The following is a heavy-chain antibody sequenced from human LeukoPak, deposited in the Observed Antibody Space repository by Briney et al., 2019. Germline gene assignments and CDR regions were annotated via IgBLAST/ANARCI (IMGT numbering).Heavy chain of an antibody. D-gene: IGHD3-22*01. Sequence: GGSLRLSCAASGFTVSSNYMSWVRQAPGKGLEWVSVIYSGGSTYYADSVKGRFTISRDNSKNTLYRQMNSLRAEDTAVYYCASHYYDSSGYAYWGQGTLVTVSS. V-gene: IGHV3-53*01. CDR3: ASHYYDSSGYAY. CDR1: GFTVSSNY. CDR2: IYSGGST. J-gene: IGHJ4*02.